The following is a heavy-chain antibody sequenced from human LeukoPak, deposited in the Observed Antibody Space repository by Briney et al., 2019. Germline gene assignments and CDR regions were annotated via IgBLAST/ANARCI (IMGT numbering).Heavy chain of an antibody. CDR1: GFTFSSYW. CDR3: AREMATYFEYYYCYYGMDV. Sequence: TGGSLRLSCAASGFTFSSYWMHWVRQAPGKGLVWVSRINSDGSSTSYADSVKGRFTISRDNAKNTLYLQMNSLRAEDTAVYYCAREMATYFEYYYCYYGMDVWGQGTTVTVSS. V-gene: IGHV3-74*01. CDR2: INSDGSST. J-gene: IGHJ6*02. D-gene: IGHD5-24*01.